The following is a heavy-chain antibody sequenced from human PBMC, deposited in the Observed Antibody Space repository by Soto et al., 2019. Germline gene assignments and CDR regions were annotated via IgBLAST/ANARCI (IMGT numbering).Heavy chain of an antibody. CDR3: APDREYYYGSGSYSFLVY. CDR2: IYSGGST. D-gene: IGHD3-10*01. J-gene: IGHJ4*01. V-gene: IGHV3-66*01. Sequence: EVQLVESGGGLVQPGGSLRLSCAASGFTVSSNYMSWVRQAPGKGLEWVSVIYSGGSTYYADSVKGKFTISRDNSKNTLYLQMNCLTADDPAVYYWAPDREYYYGSGSYSFLVYWGHGALVTVSS. CDR1: GFTVSSNY.